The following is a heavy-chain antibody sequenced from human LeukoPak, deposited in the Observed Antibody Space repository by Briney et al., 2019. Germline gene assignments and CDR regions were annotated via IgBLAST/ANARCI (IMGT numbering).Heavy chain of an antibody. Sequence: PSETLSLTCTVSGGSISSGSYYWSWIRQPAGKGLEWIGRIYTSGSTNYNPSLKSRVTISVDTSKNQFSLKLSSVTAADTAVYYCARHPPRYGSGSYYHFDYWGQGTLVTVSS. V-gene: IGHV4-61*02. CDR1: GGSISSGSYY. D-gene: IGHD3-10*01. CDR3: ARHPPRYGSGSYYHFDY. CDR2: IYTSGST. J-gene: IGHJ4*02.